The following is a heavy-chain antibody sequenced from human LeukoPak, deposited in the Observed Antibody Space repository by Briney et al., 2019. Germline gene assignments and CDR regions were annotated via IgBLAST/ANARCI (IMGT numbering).Heavy chain of an antibody. J-gene: IGHJ4*02. CDR3: ATGYPPLDY. CDR1: GFTFRSYA. D-gene: IGHD3-9*01. Sequence: GGSVRLSWPASGFTFRSYAMRGVGQAPGKGLEWVSAISGSASSTYSADAVKGRFTISRDNSNNTLCRQMNSLRAEDTAVYYCATGYPPLDYWGQGTLVTVSS. V-gene: IGHV3-23*01. CDR2: ISGSASST.